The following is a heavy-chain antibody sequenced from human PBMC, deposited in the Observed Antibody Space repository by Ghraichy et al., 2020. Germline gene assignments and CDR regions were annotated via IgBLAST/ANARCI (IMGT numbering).Heavy chain of an antibody. CDR3: ARHDCSGGSCYLVY. V-gene: IGHV4-34*01. CDR2: INHSGST. CDR1: GGSFSGYY. D-gene: IGHD2-15*01. J-gene: IGHJ4*02. Sequence: SETLSLTCAVYGGSFSGYYWSWIRQPPGKGLEWIGEINHSGSTNYNPSLKSRVTISVDTSKNQFSLKLSSVTAADTAVYYCARHDCSGGSCYLVYWGQGTLVTVSS.